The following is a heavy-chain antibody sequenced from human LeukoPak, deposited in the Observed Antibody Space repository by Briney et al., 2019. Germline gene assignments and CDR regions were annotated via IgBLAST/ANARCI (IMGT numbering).Heavy chain of an antibody. D-gene: IGHD1-26*01. CDR3: ARVFSGSYPDY. CDR2: ISYDGSNK. J-gene: IGHJ4*02. Sequence: GRSLRLSCAASGFTFSSYAMHWVRQAPGKGLEWVAVISYDGSNKYYADSVKGRFTISRDNSKNTLYLQMNSLRPEDTAVYYCARVFSGSYPDYWGQGTLVTVSS. V-gene: IGHV3-30*14. CDR1: GFTFSSYA.